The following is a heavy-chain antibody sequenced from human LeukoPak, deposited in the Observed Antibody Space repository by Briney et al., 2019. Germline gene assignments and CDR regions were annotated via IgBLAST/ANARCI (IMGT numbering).Heavy chain of an antibody. CDR1: GASISSGTYY. Sequence: SETLSLTCTVSGASISSGTYYWSWIRQHPGKGLEWIGYIFYSGSTNYNPSLKSRVTISVDTSKNQFSLKLSSVTAADTAVYYCARGTYDSSGYYSDYWGQGTLVTVSS. CDR2: IFYSGST. D-gene: IGHD3-22*01. CDR3: ARGTYDSSGYYSDY. J-gene: IGHJ4*02. V-gene: IGHV4-61*01.